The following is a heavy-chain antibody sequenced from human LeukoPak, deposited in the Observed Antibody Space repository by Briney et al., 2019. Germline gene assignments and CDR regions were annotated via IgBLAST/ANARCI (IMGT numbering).Heavy chain of an antibody. Sequence: SETLSLTCTVSGGSISRYYWSWIRQPAGKGLEWIGRIYTSGSTNYNPSLKSRVTMSVDTSKNQFSLKLSSVTAADTAVYFCARSVRVATILGGPRQFDYWGQGTLVTVSS. CDR2: IYTSGST. CDR3: ARSVRVATILGGPRQFDY. J-gene: IGHJ4*02. D-gene: IGHD5-12*01. CDR1: GGSISRYY. V-gene: IGHV4-4*07.